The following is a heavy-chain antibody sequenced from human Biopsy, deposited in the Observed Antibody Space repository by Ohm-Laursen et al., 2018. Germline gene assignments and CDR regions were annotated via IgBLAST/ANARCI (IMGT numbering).Heavy chain of an antibody. CDR1: GGSISNYF. Sequence: GTLSLTCTVSGGSISNYFWTWIRQPPGKGLEWIGYFRFEDRTSYNSSLKSRVTISADTSKNQFSPRLSSVTAADTAVYSCARLGNFWNAEDGLDLWGLGTMVTVSS. V-gene: IGHV4-59*01. D-gene: IGHD3-3*01. J-gene: IGHJ3*01. CDR3: ARLGNFWNAEDGLDL. CDR2: FRFEDRT.